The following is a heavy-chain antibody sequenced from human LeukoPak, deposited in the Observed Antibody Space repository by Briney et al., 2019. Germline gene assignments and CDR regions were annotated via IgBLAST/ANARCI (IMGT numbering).Heavy chain of an antibody. J-gene: IGHJ4*02. CDR2: IYYSGST. CDR3: ARSGIAVAGTVFDY. CDR1: GGSISSYY. V-gene: IGHV4-59*08. Sequence: SETLSLTCTVSGGSISSYYWSWIRQPPGKGLEWIGYIYYSGSTNYNPSLKSRVTISADTSKNQFSLKLSSVTAADTAVYYCARSGIAVAGTVFDYWGQGTLVTVSS. D-gene: IGHD6-19*01.